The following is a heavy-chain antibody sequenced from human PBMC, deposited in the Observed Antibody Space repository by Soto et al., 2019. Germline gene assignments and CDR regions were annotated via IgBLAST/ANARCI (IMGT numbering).Heavy chain of an antibody. J-gene: IGHJ6*02. CDR2: ISGYNGDT. V-gene: IGHV1-18*01. CDR3: AKNGQPPYYYYGMDV. Sequence: QGQLVQSGPEAKKPGASVEVSCKASGYTFSRYGISWVQQDPGQGLEWMGWISGYNGDTKYAQKVQGRVTMTIDTSTYTAYMELRSLTSDDTAIYYCAKNGQPPYYYYGMDVWGQGTTVTVSS. D-gene: IGHD2-8*01. CDR1: GYTFSRYG.